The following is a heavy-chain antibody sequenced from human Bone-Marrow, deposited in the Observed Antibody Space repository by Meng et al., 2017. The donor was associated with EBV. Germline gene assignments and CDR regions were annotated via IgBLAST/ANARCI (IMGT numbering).Heavy chain of an antibody. CDR1: GFVFHTYA. J-gene: IGHJ4*02. CDR3: ARVRVRGVHYFGV. CDR2: ISYDGGYQ. V-gene: IGHV3-30*03. D-gene: IGHD3-10*01. Sequence: QEHLVESGGGVVQTGTSLTLSGAASGFVFHTYAMHWVRQAPGKGLEWVALISYDGGYQQYADSGKGRFTVSRDNSKNTLYLEMNSLRTEDTAVYYCARVRVRGVHYFGVWGQGALVTVSA.